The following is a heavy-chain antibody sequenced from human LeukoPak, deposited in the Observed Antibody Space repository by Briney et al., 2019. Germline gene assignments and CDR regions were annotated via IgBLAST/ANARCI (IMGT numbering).Heavy chain of an antibody. CDR3: ARVSDFSNYFDY. J-gene: IGHJ4*02. V-gene: IGHV3-33*08. Sequence: GRSLRLSCAASGFTFSSYAMHWVRQAPDKGLEWVAIIWYDGSDKFYADSVKGRFTISRDNSKNTLYLQMNSLRAEDTAVYYCARVSDFSNYFDYWGQGTLVTVSS. CDR2: IWYDGSDK. CDR1: GFTFSSYA. D-gene: IGHD3-3*01.